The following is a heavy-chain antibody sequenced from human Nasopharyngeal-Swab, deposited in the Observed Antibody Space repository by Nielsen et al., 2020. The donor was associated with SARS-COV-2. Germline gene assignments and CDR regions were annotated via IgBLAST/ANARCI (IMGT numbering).Heavy chain of an antibody. CDR1: GFTFNTYA. Sequence: GASLKISCAASGFTFNTYAISWVRQAPGKGLEWVSVISGSDHTTYYADSVKGRFTISRDNSKNTVNLQMTSLRVEDTAIYYCAKDRDSGDDSDDYYHYYGMDVWGQGTTVTVFS. D-gene: IGHD5-12*01. J-gene: IGHJ6*02. CDR2: ISGSDHTT. V-gene: IGHV3-23*01. CDR3: AKDRDSGDDSDDYYHYYGMDV.